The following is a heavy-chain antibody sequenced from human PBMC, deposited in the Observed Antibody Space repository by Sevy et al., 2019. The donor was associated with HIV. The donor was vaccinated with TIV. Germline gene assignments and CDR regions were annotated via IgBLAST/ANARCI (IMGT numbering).Heavy chain of an antibody. D-gene: IGHD3-16*01. J-gene: IGHJ4*02. V-gene: IGHV3-30-3*01. CDR3: ARDHGVVLSYAFDI. Sequence: GGSLRLSCAASGFTFSTYAMYWVRQAPGKGLEWVAVISYGGFNKYYADSVKGRITISRDNSKNTLYLQMSSLRADDTAVYYCARDHGVVLSYAFDIWGQGPLVTVSS. CDR2: ISYGGFNK. CDR1: GFTFSTYA.